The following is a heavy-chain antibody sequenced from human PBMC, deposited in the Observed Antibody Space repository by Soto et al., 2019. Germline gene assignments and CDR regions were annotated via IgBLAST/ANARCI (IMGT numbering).Heavy chain of an antibody. CDR3: AARRYSFGYDY. D-gene: IGHD5-18*01. J-gene: IGHJ4*02. CDR1: GFTFGNYA. V-gene: IGHV3-23*01. CDR2: INPSGSGT. Sequence: PGGSLRLSCAASGFTFGNYAMNWVRQAPGKGLEWVSSINPSGSGTYYADSVKGRFTIPRDNSKNTLYLQMNSLRAEDTAVFYCAARRYSFGYDYWGQGALVTVSS.